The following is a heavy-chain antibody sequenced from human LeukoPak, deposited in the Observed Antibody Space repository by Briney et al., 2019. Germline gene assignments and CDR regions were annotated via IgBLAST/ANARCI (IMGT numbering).Heavy chain of an antibody. CDR2: ISYDGSNK. CDR3: AKDLPYYYGSGSSFDY. Sequence: GGALRLSCAASAFTFSSYGMHWVRQAPGKGLEWVAVISYDGSNKYYADSVKGRFTISRDNSKNTLYLQMNSLRAEDTAVYYCAKDLPYYYGSGSSFDYWGQGTLVTVSS. V-gene: IGHV3-30*18. J-gene: IGHJ4*02. D-gene: IGHD3-10*01. CDR1: AFTFSSYG.